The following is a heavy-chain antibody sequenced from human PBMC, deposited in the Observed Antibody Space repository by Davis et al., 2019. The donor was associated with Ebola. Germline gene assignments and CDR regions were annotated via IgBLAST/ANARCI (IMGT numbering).Heavy chain of an antibody. Sequence: GESLKISCAASGFTFSSYSMNWVRQAPGKGLEWVSSISSSSYIYYADSVKGRFTISRDNAKNSLYLQMNSLRAEDTAVYYCARALAGCGGDCFYYYYGMDVWGKGTTVTVSS. CDR3: ARALAGCGGDCFYYYYGMDV. CDR1: GFTFSSYS. D-gene: IGHD2-21*02. V-gene: IGHV3-21*01. J-gene: IGHJ6*04. CDR2: ISSSSYI.